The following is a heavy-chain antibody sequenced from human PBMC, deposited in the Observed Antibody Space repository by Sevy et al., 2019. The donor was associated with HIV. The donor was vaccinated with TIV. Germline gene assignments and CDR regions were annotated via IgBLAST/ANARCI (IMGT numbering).Heavy chain of an antibody. V-gene: IGHV3-30*04. CDR1: GFIFSNFA. Sequence: GGSLRLSCTVSGFIFSNFAMHWVRQPPGKGLEWVAVTSYDGSHKYYADSVKGRFTVSRDNSRNILSLEMSSLTRDDTAVYYCARGENDDEFFQYWGQGTLVTVSS. CDR2: TSYDGSHK. J-gene: IGHJ1*01. CDR3: ARGENDDEFFQY. D-gene: IGHD1-26*01.